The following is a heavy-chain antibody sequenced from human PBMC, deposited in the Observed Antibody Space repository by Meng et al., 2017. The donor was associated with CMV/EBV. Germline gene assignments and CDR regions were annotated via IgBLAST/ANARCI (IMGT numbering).Heavy chain of an antibody. V-gene: IGHV3-23*01. CDR3: AGYCTNGVCYTGRDY. CDR2: ISGSGGST. J-gene: IGHJ4*02. CDR1: GFTFSSYA. Sequence: GGSLRLSCAASGFTFSSYAMSWVRQAPGKGLEWVSAISGSGGSTYYADSVKGRLTISRDNSKNTLYLQMNSMRAEDTAVYYCAGYCTNGVCYTGRDYWGQGTLVTVSS. D-gene: IGHD2-8*01.